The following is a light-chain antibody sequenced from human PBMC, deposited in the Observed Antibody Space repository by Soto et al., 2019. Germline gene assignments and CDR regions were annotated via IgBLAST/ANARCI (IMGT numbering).Light chain of an antibody. Sequence: QSVLTRPPSVSAAPGQKVTISCSGSSSNIGGNSVSWYQQLPGTAPKLLIYDDNKRPSGIPDRLSGSKSGTSATLGITGFQTGDEADYYCGSWDSSLSAYVVGTGTKVTV. V-gene: IGLV1-51*01. CDR2: DDN. CDR1: SSNIGGNS. J-gene: IGLJ1*01. CDR3: GSWDSSLSAYV.